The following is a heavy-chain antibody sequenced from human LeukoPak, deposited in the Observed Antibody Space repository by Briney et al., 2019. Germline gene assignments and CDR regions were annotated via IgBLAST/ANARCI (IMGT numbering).Heavy chain of an antibody. J-gene: IGHJ5*02. Sequence: SQTLSLTCTVSGGSISSDLYYWNWIRQPAGKGLEWIGRFYNSGRTNFNPSLKSRVTISADTSKNQFSLKLRSVTAADTAGYYCARGDLKSDWFDPWGQGTLVIVS. CDR2: FYNSGRT. CDR3: ARGDLKSDWFDP. V-gene: IGHV4-61*02. CDR1: GGSISSDLYY. D-gene: IGHD3-3*01.